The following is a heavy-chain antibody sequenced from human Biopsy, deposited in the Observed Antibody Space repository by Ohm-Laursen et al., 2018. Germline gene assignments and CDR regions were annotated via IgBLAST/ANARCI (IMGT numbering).Heavy chain of an antibody. CDR3: ARHAPSYSGSYWRYFDL. J-gene: IGHJ2*01. CDR2: IYYTGST. CDR1: GGSISRYY. V-gene: IGHV4-59*08. D-gene: IGHD1-26*01. Sequence: LSLTCTVSGGSISRYYWSWIRQPPGKGLEWIGYIYYTGSTNYNPSLKSRVTISADASMNHLSLRLTSVTAADTAVYYCARHAPSYSGSYWRYFDLWGRGTLVTVSS.